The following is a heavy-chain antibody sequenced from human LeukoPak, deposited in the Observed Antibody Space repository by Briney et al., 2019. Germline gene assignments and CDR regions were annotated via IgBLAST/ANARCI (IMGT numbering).Heavy chain of an antibody. V-gene: IGHV1-69*04. D-gene: IGHD3-22*01. Sequence: SVKVSCKASGGTFSSYAISWVRQAPGQGLEWMGRIIPIFGIANYAQKFQGRVTITADKSTSTAYMELSSPRSEDTAVYYCARDGLFRGYDSSGYYSSYWGQGTLVTVSS. CDR1: GGTFSSYA. CDR2: IIPIFGIA. CDR3: ARDGLFRGYDSSGYYSSY. J-gene: IGHJ4*02.